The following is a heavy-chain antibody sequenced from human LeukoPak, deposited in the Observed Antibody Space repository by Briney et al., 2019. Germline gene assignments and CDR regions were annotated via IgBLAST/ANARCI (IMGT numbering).Heavy chain of an antibody. CDR3: ATGPMPTYDSSGYTLGWYFDL. CDR1: GYTLTELS. D-gene: IGHD3-22*01. V-gene: IGHV1-24*01. J-gene: IGHJ2*01. Sequence: GASVKVSCKVSGYTLTELSMHWVRQAPGKGLEWMGGFDPEDGETIYAQKFQGRVTMTEDTSTDTAYMELSSLRSEDTAVYYCATGPMPTYDSSGYTLGWYFDLWGRGTLVTVSS. CDR2: FDPEDGET.